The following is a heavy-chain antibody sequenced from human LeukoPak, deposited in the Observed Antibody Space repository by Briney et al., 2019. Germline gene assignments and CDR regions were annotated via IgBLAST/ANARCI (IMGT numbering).Heavy chain of an antibody. CDR2: IYHSGST. Sequence: SETLSLTCNVSGYSISSGYYWGWIRQPPGKGLEWIGTIYHSGSTYYNPSLKSRVTISVDTSKSQFSLKLTSVTAADTAVYYCARVRGYCSSTICYRYYFDYWGQGTLVTVSS. V-gene: IGHV4-38-2*02. CDR3: ARVRGYCSSTICYRYYFDY. D-gene: IGHD2-2*01. J-gene: IGHJ4*02. CDR1: GYSISSGYY.